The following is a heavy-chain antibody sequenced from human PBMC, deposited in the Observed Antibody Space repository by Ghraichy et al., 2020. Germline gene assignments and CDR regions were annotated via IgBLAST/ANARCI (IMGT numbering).Heavy chain of an antibody. Sequence: GGSLRLSCKASGFTFSRYTMNWVRQAPGKGLEWVASISTVSNYISYADSLKGRFTISRDNAKNSLVPQMSSLRAEDTAVYFCARRDYYYYGMDVWGQGTTVTVSS. V-gene: IGHV3-21*06. CDR2: ISTVSNYI. J-gene: IGHJ6*02. CDR3: ARRDYYYYGMDV. CDR1: GFTFSRYT.